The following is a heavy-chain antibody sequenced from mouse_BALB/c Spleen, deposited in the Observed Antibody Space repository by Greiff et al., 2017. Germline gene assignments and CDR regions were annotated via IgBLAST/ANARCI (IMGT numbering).Heavy chain of an antibody. V-gene: IGHV1-18*01. J-gene: IGHJ2*01. CDR2: INPNNGGT. CDR1: GYTFTDYN. D-gene: IGHD2-1*01. CDR3: ARSLYYGNFDFDY. Sequence: VQLQQSGPELVKPGASVKIPCKASGYTFTDYNMDWVKQSHGKSLEWIGDINPNNGGTIYNQKFKGKATLTVDKSSSTAYMELRSLTSEDTAVYYCARSLYYGNFDFDYWGQGTTLTVSS.